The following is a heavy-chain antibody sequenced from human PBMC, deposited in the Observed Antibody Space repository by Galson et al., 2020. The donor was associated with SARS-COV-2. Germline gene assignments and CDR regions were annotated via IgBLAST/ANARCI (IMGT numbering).Heavy chain of an antibody. Sequence: ASVKVSCKASGYTFTGNYMHWVRQAPGQGLEWMGWINPNSGGTNYAQKFQGRVTMTRDTSISTAYMELSRLRSDDTAVYYCAREEAPYRSWFDPWGQGTLVTVSS. V-gene: IGHV1-2*02. CDR1: GYTFTGNY. D-gene: IGHD5-12*01. CDR3: AREEAPYRSWFDP. J-gene: IGHJ5*02. CDR2: INPNSGGT.